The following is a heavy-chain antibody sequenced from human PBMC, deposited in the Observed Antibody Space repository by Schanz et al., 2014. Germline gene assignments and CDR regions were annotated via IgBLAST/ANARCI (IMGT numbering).Heavy chain of an antibody. V-gene: IGHV3-48*04. CDR1: GFGFSSYS. J-gene: IGHJ6*02. Sequence: EVQLLESGGGLIQPGGSLRLSCAASGFGFSSYSMNWVRQAPGKGLEWVSYISGSSRTIYYADSMKGRFTISRDNAKNSLFLQMNSLRAEDTAVYYCLAPDYGMDVWGQGTTVTVSS. CDR3: LAPDYGMDV. CDR2: ISGSSRTI.